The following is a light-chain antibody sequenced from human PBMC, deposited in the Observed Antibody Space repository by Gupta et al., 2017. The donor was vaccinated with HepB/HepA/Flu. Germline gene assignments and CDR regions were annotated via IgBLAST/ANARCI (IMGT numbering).Light chain of an antibody. CDR1: QSISSY. CDR2: DAS. CDR3: QQRDSTPIT. Sequence: IQMTQSPSSLSASVGDRVTITCRASQSISSYLNWYQQKPGKAPKLLIYDASSLQSGVPSRFSGSGSGTDFTLTINRLQPEDFATYYCQQRDSTPITFGQGTLMEIK. J-gene: IGKJ5*01. V-gene: IGKV1-39*01.